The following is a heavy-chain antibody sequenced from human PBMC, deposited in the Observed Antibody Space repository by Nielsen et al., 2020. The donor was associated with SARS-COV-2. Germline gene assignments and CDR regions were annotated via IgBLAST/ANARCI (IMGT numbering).Heavy chain of an antibody. V-gene: IGHV3-7*03. J-gene: IGHJ5*02. CDR3: AKSIPVGPAAIPSWFDP. D-gene: IGHD2-2*01. CDR2: IEDDGSEK. CDR1: GFTFSSYW. Sequence: GGSLRLSCAASGFTFSSYWMSWVRQAPGRGLEWVANIEDDGSEKYYVDSVKGRFTISRDNAQKSVYLQMSSLRADDTAVYYCAKSIPVGPAAIPSWFDPWGQGTLVTVSS.